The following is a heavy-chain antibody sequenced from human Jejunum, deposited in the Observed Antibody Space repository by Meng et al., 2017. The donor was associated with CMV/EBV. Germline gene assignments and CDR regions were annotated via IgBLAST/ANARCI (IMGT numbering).Heavy chain of an antibody. J-gene: IGHJ4*02. Sequence: QRTLKESRPTLVKPTQTLTLTCTFSGFSLTTSEVGVGWIRQPPGKTLEWLALIYWDDDKRYSPSLKSRLTITKDTSKNQVVLTMTNVDPVDTATYYCAHKSEQQLALKAFDYWGQGILVTVSS. D-gene: IGHD6-13*01. CDR1: GFSLTTSEVG. CDR3: AHKSEQQLALKAFDY. CDR2: IYWDDDK. V-gene: IGHV2-5*02.